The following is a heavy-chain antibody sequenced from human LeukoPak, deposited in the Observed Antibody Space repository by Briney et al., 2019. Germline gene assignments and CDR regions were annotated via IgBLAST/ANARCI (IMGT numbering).Heavy chain of an antibody. D-gene: IGHD6-6*01. J-gene: IGHJ4*02. Sequence: GGSLRVSCAASGFTFSDYYMSWIRQAPGKGLEWVSYISSSGSTIYYADSVKGRFTTSRDNAKNSLYLQMNSLRAEDTAVYYCARTSIAARHFDYWGQGTLVTVSS. CDR3: ARTSIAARHFDY. CDR2: ISSSGSTI. V-gene: IGHV3-11*04. CDR1: GFTFSDYY.